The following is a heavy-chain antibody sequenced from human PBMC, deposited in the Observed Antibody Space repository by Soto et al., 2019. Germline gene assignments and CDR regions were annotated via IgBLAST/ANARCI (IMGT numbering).Heavy chain of an antibody. CDR1: GGSISSSSYN. Sequence: SETLSLTCSVPGGSISSSSYNWDWIRQPPGKGLEWIGTIYCNGDTDYNPSLKSRATISVDASDYQFSLKLSSVTAADTSIYYCARFSGNAFDIWGHGTMVTVSS. CDR3: ARFSGNAFDI. CDR2: IYCNGDT. V-gene: IGHV4-39*01. J-gene: IGHJ3*02.